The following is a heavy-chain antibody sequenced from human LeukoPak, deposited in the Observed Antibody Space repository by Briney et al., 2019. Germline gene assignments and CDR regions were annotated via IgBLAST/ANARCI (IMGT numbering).Heavy chain of an antibody. CDR2: INPNSGAT. J-gene: IGHJ4*02. Sequence: GASVKVSCKASGNTLSGYYIHWVRQAPGQGLEWMGWINPNSGATHYAQNFQGGVTMTRDTSISTFYMEVSRLRSDDTAVYFCARYNWNDVVSALDYWGQGTLVTVSS. V-gene: IGHV1-2*02. D-gene: IGHD1-1*01. CDR3: ARYNWNDVVSALDY. CDR1: GNTLSGYY.